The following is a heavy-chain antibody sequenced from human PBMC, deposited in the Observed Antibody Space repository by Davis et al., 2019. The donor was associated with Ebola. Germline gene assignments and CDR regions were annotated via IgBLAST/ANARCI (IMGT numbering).Heavy chain of an antibody. CDR1: GGSISSGGYY. CDR2: IYYSGST. J-gene: IGHJ4*02. V-gene: IGHV4-31*03. D-gene: IGHD3-22*01. Sequence: PSETLSPTCTVSGGSISSGGYYWSWIRQHPGKGLEWIGYIYYSGSTYYNPSLKSRVTISVDTSKNQFSLKLSSVTAADTAVYYCARADWDDSSGYRRFDYWGQGTLVTVSS. CDR3: ARADWDDSSGYRRFDY.